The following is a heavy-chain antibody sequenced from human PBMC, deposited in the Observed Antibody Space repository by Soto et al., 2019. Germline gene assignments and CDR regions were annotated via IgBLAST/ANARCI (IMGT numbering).Heavy chain of an antibody. Sequence: SETLSLTCAVYGGSFSGYYWSWIRQPPGKGLEWIGEINHSGSTNYNPSPTSRVTISVDTSKNQISLKLRSVTAADTAVYYCARKVVGEGNDWWPPYLDHGGQGTRVTVSS. CDR3: ARKVVGEGNDWWPPYLDH. V-gene: IGHV4-34*01. CDR2: INHSGST. J-gene: IGHJ4*02. CDR1: GGSFSGYY. D-gene: IGHD2-8*02.